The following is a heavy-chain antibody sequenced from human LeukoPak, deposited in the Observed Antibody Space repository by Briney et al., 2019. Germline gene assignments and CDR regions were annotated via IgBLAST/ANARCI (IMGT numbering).Heavy chain of an antibody. CDR1: GFTFSSYG. CDR3: ARDTPPYGDYGDWYFDL. CDR2: IWYDGSNK. Sequence: LGGSLRLSCAASGFTFSSYGMHWVRQAPGKGLEWVAVIWYDGSNKYYADSVKGRFTISRDNSKNTLYLQMNSLRAEDTAVYYCARDTPPYGDYGDWYFDLWGRGTLVTVSS. V-gene: IGHV3-33*01. D-gene: IGHD4-17*01. J-gene: IGHJ2*01.